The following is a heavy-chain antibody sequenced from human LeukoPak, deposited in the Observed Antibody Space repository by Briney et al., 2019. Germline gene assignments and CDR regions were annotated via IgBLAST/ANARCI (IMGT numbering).Heavy chain of an antibody. CDR2: ISGSGGST. D-gene: IGHD6-19*01. J-gene: IGHJ4*02. CDR1: GFTFSSYA. Sequence: HPGGSLRLSCAASGFTFSSYAMSCVRQAPGKGLEWVSAISGSGGSTYYADSVKGRFTISRDNSKNTLYLQMNSLRAEDTAVYYCAKTAGSGIAVAGYYFDYWGQGTLVTVSS. CDR3: AKTAGSGIAVAGYYFDY. V-gene: IGHV3-23*01.